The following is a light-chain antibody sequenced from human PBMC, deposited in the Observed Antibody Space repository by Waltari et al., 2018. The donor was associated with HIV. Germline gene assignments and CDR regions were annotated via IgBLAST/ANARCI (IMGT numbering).Light chain of an antibody. Sequence: EIVLTQSPATLSASPGERATLSGRASQDISSNLAWYQQKPGQAPRLLIYGASTSATDIPVRFSGSGSGTEFTLTISSLQSEDFAVYYCQQYNKWPPWTFGQGTTVEIK. CDR1: QDISSN. V-gene: IGKV3-15*01. CDR3: QQYNKWPPWT. J-gene: IGKJ1*01. CDR2: GAS.